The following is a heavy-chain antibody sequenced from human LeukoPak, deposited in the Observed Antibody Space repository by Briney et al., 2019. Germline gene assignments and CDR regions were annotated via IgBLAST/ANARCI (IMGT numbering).Heavy chain of an antibody. D-gene: IGHD3-10*01. J-gene: IGHJ6*02. CDR3: ARSPITMVRGVTKYYYYYGMDV. Sequence: GGSLRLSCAASGFTFSSYAMHWVRQAPGKGLEWVAVIWYDGSNKYYADSVKGRFTISRDNSKNTLYLQMNSLRAEDTAVYYCARSPITMVRGVTKYYYYYGMDVWGQGTTVTVSS. CDR2: IWYDGSNK. V-gene: IGHV3-33*08. CDR1: GFTFSSYA.